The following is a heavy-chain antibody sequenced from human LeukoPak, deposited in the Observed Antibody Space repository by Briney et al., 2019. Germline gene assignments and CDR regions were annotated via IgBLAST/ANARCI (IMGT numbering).Heavy chain of an antibody. CDR3: ARADWDTAMIDY. Sequence: GGSLRLSCAASGFTFSSYTMNWVRQAPGKGLEWVSSISGTSKYIYYAHSVRGRFTIFRDNAKNSLYLQMNSLRAEDTAVYYCARADWDTAMIDYWGQGTLVTVSS. CDR1: GFTFSSYT. J-gene: IGHJ4*02. D-gene: IGHD5-18*01. V-gene: IGHV3-21*01. CDR2: ISGTSKYI.